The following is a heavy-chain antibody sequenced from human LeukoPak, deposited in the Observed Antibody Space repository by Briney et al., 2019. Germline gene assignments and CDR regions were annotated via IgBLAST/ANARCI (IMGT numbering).Heavy chain of an antibody. D-gene: IGHD6-19*01. Sequence: GGSLRLSCTASGFTFSSYAMYWVRQAPGKGLEWVSGIFGSGGSAHYADSVKGRFTISRDNSQNTVYLQMNSLRAEDTAVYYCGKATTGYSSGRNPAWPVDYWGQGTLVTVSS. CDR3: GKATTGYSSGRNPAWPVDY. V-gene: IGHV3-23*01. J-gene: IGHJ4*02. CDR1: GFTFSSYA. CDR2: IFGSGGSA.